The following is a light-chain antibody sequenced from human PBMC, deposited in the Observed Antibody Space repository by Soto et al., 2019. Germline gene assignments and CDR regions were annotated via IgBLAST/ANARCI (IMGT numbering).Light chain of an antibody. CDR1: QSVLFSSNIKNY. J-gene: IGKJ1*01. Sequence: DIVMTQSPDSLAASLGERATINCKSSQSVLFSSNIKNYLAWYQQRPGQPPKLLIYWASTRESGVPDRFSGSGSGTDFTLSISSLQAEDVAVYYCQQYYSTPWTFGQGTKVEIK. CDR3: QQYYSTPWT. CDR2: WAS. V-gene: IGKV4-1*01.